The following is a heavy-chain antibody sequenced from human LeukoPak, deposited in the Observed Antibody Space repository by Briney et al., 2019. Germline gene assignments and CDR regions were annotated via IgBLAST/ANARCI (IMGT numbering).Heavy chain of an antibody. CDR3: AKSRPRYSSSWYTFDY. Sequence: GGSLRLSCAASGFTFSSYALSWVRQAPGKGLEWVSAISGSGGSTYYADSVKGRFTISRDNSKNTLYLQMNSLRAEDTAVYYCAKSRPRYSSSWYTFDYWGQGTLVTVSS. CDR1: GFTFSSYA. D-gene: IGHD6-13*01. CDR2: ISGSGGST. V-gene: IGHV3-23*01. J-gene: IGHJ4*02.